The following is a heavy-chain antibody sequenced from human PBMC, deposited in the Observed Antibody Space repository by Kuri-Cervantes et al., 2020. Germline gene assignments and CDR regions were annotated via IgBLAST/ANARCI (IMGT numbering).Heavy chain of an antibody. CDR3: ARDQDYDILTGYYL. Sequence: GGSLRLSCAASGFTFSSYAMSWVRQAPGKGLEWVSAISGSGGSTSYADSVKGRFTISRDNAKNTLYLQMNSLRAEDTAVYYCARDQDYDILTGYYLWGQGTLVTVSS. CDR1: GFTFSSYA. CDR2: ISGSGGST. V-gene: IGHV3-23*01. J-gene: IGHJ4*02. D-gene: IGHD3-9*01.